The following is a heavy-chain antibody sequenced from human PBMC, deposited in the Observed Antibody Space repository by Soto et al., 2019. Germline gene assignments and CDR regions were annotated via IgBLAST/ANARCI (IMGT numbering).Heavy chain of an antibody. CDR3: AKGSASSRPYYFDY. V-gene: IGHV3-23*01. CDR2: ITDSGGDT. D-gene: IGHD2-2*01. Sequence: GGSLRLSCAASGFTFSSYSMSWVRQAPGKGLEWVSAITDSGGDTYHADSVKGRFTISRDNSKNTLYMQMNSLTAEDTAVYYCAKGSASSRPYYFDYWGQGALVTVSS. CDR1: GFTFSSYS. J-gene: IGHJ4*02.